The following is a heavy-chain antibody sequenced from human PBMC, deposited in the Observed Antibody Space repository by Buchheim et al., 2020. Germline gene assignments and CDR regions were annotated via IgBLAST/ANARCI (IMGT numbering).Heavy chain of an antibody. Sequence: QVQLVESGGGVVQPGRSLRLSCAASGFTFSSYGMHWVRQAPGKGLEWVAVISYDGSNKYYADSVKGRFTISRDNSKNTLYLQMNSLRAEDTAVYCCAKEALIRRLLYYFDYWGQGTL. CDR3: AKEALIRRLLYYFDY. V-gene: IGHV3-30*18. CDR1: GFTFSSYG. J-gene: IGHJ4*02. CDR2: ISYDGSNK. D-gene: IGHD6-25*01.